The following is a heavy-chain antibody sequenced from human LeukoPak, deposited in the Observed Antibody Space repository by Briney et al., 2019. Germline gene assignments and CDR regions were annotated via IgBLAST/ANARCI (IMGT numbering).Heavy chain of an antibody. V-gene: IGHV3-7*01. CDR2: IKQDGSEK. J-gene: IGHJ4*02. CDR1: GFSISDYW. CDR3: AYGDAIDY. Sequence: PGGSLRLSCAASGFSISDYWMYWVRQAPGKGLEWVANIKQDGSEKYYVDSVRGRFTISRDNAKNSLYLQMNSLRVEDTAVYYSAYGDAIDYWGQGTLVTVSS. D-gene: IGHD4-17*01.